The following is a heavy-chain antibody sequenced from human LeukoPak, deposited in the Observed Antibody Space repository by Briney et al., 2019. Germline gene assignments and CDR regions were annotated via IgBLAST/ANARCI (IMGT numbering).Heavy chain of an antibody. CDR3: AREGSSDWYRPLDH. Sequence: PSETLSLTCTVSGGSISDSYWSWLRQPAGKGLEWIGRIYSSGSTNYNSSLKSRVTLSVDTSKNQFSLKLSSVTAADTAVYYCAREGSSDWYRPLDHWGQGTLVTVSS. D-gene: IGHD6-19*01. CDR1: GGSISDSY. V-gene: IGHV4-4*07. CDR2: IYSSGST. J-gene: IGHJ4*02.